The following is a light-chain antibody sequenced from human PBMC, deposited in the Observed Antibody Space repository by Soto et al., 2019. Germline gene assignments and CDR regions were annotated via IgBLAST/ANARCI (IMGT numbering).Light chain of an antibody. CDR2: EVS. Sequence: QSALAQPACVSGSPGQSITISCTGTSSDVGAYDFVSWYQQHPDKAPKLMIYEVSNRPSGVSYRFSGSKSVNTATLTISGLQAEDEADYYCSSYTTSSTRVFGTGTKLTVL. V-gene: IGLV2-14*03. CDR3: SSYTTSSTRV. J-gene: IGLJ1*01. CDR1: SSDVGAYDF.